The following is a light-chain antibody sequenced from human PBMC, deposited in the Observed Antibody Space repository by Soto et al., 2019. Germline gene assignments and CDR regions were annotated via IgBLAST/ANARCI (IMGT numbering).Light chain of an antibody. Sequence: DIQMTQSPSTLSASVGDRVTIACRASQTISSWLAWYQQKPGQAPKLLIYKASSLESAVPSRFSGGGSGTEFTLTISGLQPDDFATYYCQQYNSYPLTFGGGTKVDI. CDR1: QTISSW. J-gene: IGKJ4*01. CDR2: KAS. V-gene: IGKV1-5*03. CDR3: QQYNSYPLT.